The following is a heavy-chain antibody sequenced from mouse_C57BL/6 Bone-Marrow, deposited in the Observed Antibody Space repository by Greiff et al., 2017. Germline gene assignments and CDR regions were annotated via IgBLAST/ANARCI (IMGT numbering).Heavy chain of an antibody. V-gene: IGHV5-4*01. CDR2: ISDGGSYT. Sequence: DVMLVESGGGLVKPGGSLKLSCAASGFTFSSYAMSWVRQTPEKRLEWVATISDGGSYTYYPANVKGRFTISRDNAKNNLYLQMSHLKSEDTAMYYCARDPIQYYFDYWGQGTTLTVSS. J-gene: IGHJ2*01. CDR3: ARDPIQYYFDY. CDR1: GFTFSSYA.